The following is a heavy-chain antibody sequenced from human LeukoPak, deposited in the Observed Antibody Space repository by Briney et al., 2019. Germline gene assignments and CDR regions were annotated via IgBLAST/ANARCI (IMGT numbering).Heavy chain of an antibody. V-gene: IGHV3-23*01. CDR2: ISGSGGST. Sequence: SGGSLRLSCAASGFTFSSYAMSWVRQAPGKGLEWVSAISGSGGSTYYADSVKGRFTISRDNSKNTLYLQMNSLRAEDTAVYYCAKRGRKVYCTNGVCYQYYFDYWGQGTLVTVSS. CDR3: AKRGRKVYCTNGVCYQYYFDY. J-gene: IGHJ4*02. D-gene: IGHD2-8*01. CDR1: GFTFSSYA.